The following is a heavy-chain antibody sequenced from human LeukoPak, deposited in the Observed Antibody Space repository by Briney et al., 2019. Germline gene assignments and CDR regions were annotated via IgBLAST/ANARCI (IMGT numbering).Heavy chain of an antibody. Sequence: ASVKVSCKASGYTFTAYYIHWVRQVPGQGLEWMGWINPNSGGTNYAQKFQGRVTMTRDTSITTAYMELSRLRSDDTAVYYCARDRAEYDSGSYYDYWGQGTLVTVSS. CDR1: GYTFTAYY. V-gene: IGHV1-2*02. J-gene: IGHJ4*02. D-gene: IGHD1-26*01. CDR2: INPNSGGT. CDR3: ARDRAEYDSGSYYDY.